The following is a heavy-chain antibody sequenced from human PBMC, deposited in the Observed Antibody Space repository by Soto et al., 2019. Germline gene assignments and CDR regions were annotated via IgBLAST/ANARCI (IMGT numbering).Heavy chain of an antibody. CDR2: VYWDDDK. D-gene: IGHD3-9*01. Sequence: QITLRESGPALVKPTQTLTLTCTFSGFSLNSRGVGVGWVRQPPGKALEWLAIVYWDDDKRYRPSLSSRLSIRKYTPKNQVVLTLTNTDPVYTATYYCVHRGPVYETGMGFDFCGQGSLVTVSS. J-gene: IGHJ4*02. V-gene: IGHV2-5*02. CDR3: VHRGPVYETGMGFDF. CDR1: GFSLNSRGVG.